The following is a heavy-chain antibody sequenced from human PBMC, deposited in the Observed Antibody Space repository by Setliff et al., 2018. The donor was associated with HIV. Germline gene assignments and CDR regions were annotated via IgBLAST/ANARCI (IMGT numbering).Heavy chain of an antibody. CDR2: INPNSGDT. CDR3: ARTHYYDSSGYLDY. V-gene: IGHV1-2*02. D-gene: IGHD3-22*01. CDR1: GYNFNVYH. Sequence: ASVKVSCKASGYNFNVYHMHWVRQAPGQGLEWMGWINPNSGDTNYAPKFQGRVTMTRDTSITTAYMELSRLRSDDTAVFFCARTHYYDSSGYLDYWGQGTLVTVSS. J-gene: IGHJ4*02.